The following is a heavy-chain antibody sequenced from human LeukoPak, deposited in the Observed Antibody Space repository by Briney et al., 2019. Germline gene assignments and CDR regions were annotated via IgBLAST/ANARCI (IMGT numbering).Heavy chain of an antibody. V-gene: IGHV3-23*01. CDR3: AKFYYYDSSGYLDY. CDR2: ISGSGGST. CDR1: GFTFSSYA. J-gene: IGHJ4*02. Sequence: GASLRLSCAASGFTFSSYAMSWVRQASGKGLEWVSAISGSGGSTYYADSVKGRFTISRDNSKNTLYLQMNSLRAEDTAVYYCAKFYYYDSSGYLDYWGQGTLVTVSS. D-gene: IGHD3-22*01.